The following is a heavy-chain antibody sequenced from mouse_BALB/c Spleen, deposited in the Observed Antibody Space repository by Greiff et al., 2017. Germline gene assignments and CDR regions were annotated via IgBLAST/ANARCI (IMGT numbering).Heavy chain of an antibody. Sequence: VQLQQSGAELVKPGASVKLSCTASGLNINDTYMHWVKQRPEQGLEWIGRINSANGNTKYDPKFQGTATITADTPSNPHYLQLSSLTSEDTAVYYCARSEDYSWFAYGGQGTLVTVSA. V-gene: IGHV14-3*02. CDR1: GLNINDTY. CDR2: INSANGNT. J-gene: IGHJ3*01. CDR3: ARSEDYSWFAY. D-gene: IGHD1-1*01.